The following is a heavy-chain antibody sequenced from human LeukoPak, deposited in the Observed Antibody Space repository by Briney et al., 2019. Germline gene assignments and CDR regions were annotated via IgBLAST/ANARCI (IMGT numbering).Heavy chain of an antibody. V-gene: IGHV3-23*01. CDR2: MSGSGGST. Sequence: GGSLRLSCAASGFTFSSYAMSWVRQAPGKGLEWVSGMSGSGGSTYYADSVKGRFTISRDNSKNTLYLQMNSLRAEDTAVYYCAKDTRYSGSYYFVFDYWGQGTLVTVSS. J-gene: IGHJ4*02. CDR1: GFTFSSYA. D-gene: IGHD1-26*01. CDR3: AKDTRYSGSYYFVFDY.